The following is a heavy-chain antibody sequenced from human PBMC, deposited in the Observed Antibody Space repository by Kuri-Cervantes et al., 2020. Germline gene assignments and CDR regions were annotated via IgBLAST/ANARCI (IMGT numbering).Heavy chain of an antibody. Sequence: ETLSLTCAASGFTVSSNYMSWVRQAPGKGLEWVANIKEDGSQQNYVDSVRGRFTISRDNSKNTLYLQMNSLRAEDTALYYCAKELHVAVAGIDYWGQGTLVTVSS. J-gene: IGHJ4*02. CDR2: IKEDGSQQ. V-gene: IGHV3-7*01. CDR1: GFTVSSNY. D-gene: IGHD6-19*01. CDR3: AKELHVAVAGIDY.